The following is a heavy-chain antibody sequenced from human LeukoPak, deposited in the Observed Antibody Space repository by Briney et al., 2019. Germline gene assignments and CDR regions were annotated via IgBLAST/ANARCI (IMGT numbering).Heavy chain of an antibody. V-gene: IGHV4-34*01. D-gene: IGHD3-22*01. CDR1: GGSFSGYY. CDR2: INHSGST. J-gene: IGHJ5*02. CDR3: ARGPRITMIVVVITSWFDP. Sequence: SSETLSLTCAVYGGSFSGYYWSWIRQPPGKGLEWIGEINHSGSTNYNPSLKSRVTISVDTSKNQFSLKLSSVSAADTAVYYRARGPRITMIVVVITSWFDPWGQGTLVTVSS.